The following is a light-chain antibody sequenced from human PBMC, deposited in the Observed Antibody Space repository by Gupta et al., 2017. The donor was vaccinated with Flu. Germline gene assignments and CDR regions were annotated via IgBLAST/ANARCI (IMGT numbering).Light chain of an antibody. Sequence: SILICCTGDSAVGGKYKGVSWYKQQPDNDPHWIFEAGNRRPSGVYERGAAKNADNTASLTISGLLAEDEADYYCSSYAGSRTVVFGGGTKLTVL. J-gene: IGLJ2*01. CDR1: SAVGGKYKG. V-gene: IGLV2-14*02. CDR2: AGN. CDR3: SSYAGSRTVV.